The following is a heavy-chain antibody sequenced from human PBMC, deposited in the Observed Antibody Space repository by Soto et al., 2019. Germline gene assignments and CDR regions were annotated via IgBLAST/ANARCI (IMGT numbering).Heavy chain of an antibody. V-gene: IGHV3-15*06. CDR1: GFSFPNAW. Sequence: EVQLVESGGGLVEPGGSLRLSCAASGFSFPNAWMTWVRQAPGKGLAWVGRITNKENGEATKYAAPVKGRFTISRDDSENILYLQMDSLQTEDTAVYYCTPGRCGSKEWSFDYWGQGTLVTVSS. J-gene: IGHJ4*02. D-gene: IGHD2-21*01. CDR3: TPGRCGSKEWSFDY. CDR2: ITNKENGEAT.